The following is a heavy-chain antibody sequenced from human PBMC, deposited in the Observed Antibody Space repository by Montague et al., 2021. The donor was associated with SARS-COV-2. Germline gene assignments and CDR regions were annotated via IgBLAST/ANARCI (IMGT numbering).Heavy chain of an antibody. V-gene: IGHV3-30-3*01. CDR3: ARDLIGELFYFDY. CDR2: ISYDGGNK. D-gene: IGHD3-10*01. CDR1: GFTFSSYA. J-gene: IGHJ4*02. Sequence: SLRLSCAASGFTFSSYAMHWVRQAPGKGLEWVAVISYDGGNKYYADSVKGRFTISRDNSKNTLYLQMNSLRAEDTAVYYCARDLIGELFYFDYWGQGTLVTVSS.